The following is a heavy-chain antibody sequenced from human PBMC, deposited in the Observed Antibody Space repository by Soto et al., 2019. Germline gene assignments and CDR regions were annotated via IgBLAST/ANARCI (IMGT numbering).Heavy chain of an antibody. CDR1: GGSFSDYY. V-gene: IGHV4-34*01. CDR2: INYSGST. Sequence: SETLSLTCAVYGGSFSDYYWSWIRQPPGKGLEWIGEINYSGSTNYNPSLKGRVTMSVDTSKKQFSLRLSSVTAADTAVYYCATQEGSAAVFDYWGRGTPVTVSS. J-gene: IGHJ4*02. CDR3: ATQEGSAAVFDY. D-gene: IGHD2-15*01.